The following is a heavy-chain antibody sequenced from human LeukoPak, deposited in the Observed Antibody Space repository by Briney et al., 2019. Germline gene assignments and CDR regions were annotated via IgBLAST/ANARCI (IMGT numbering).Heavy chain of an antibody. D-gene: IGHD3-3*01. J-gene: IGHJ4*03. CDR1: GFTFSSYA. CDR2: ISGSGGST. Sequence: PGGSLRLSCAASGFTFSSYAMSWVRQAPGKGLEWVSAISGSGGSTYYADSVKGRFTISRDNSKNTLYLQMNSLRAEDTDVYYCAKGYDFWSGYYLDYWGQGTTVTVSS. CDR3: AKGYDFWSGYYLDY. V-gene: IGHV3-23*01.